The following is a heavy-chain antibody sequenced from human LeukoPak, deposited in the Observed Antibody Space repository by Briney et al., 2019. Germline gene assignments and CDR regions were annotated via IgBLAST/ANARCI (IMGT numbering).Heavy chain of an antibody. J-gene: IGHJ4*02. V-gene: IGHV1-46*01. CDR2: INPTGGST. CDR3: ARDHYHKIHSVMVTAPDY. Sequence: GASVKVSCKASGYTFTSYYMHWVRQAPGEGLEWMGIINPTGGSTSYAQKFQGRVTMTRGTSTSTVYMELSSLRSEDTAVYYCARDHYHKIHSVMVTAPDYWGQGTLVTVSS. D-gene: IGHD2-21*02. CDR1: GYTFTSYY.